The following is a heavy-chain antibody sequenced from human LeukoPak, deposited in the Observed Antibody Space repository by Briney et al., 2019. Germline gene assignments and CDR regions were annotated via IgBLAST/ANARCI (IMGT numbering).Heavy chain of an antibody. Sequence: SETLSLTCAVYGGSFSGYYWSWIRQPPGKGLEWIGEINHSGSTNYNPSLKSRVTISVDTSKNQFSLKLSSVTAADTAVYYCARGRDYGDYWGQGTLVTVSP. CDR1: GGSFSGYY. V-gene: IGHV4-34*01. CDR2: INHSGST. J-gene: IGHJ4*02. CDR3: ARGRDYGDY.